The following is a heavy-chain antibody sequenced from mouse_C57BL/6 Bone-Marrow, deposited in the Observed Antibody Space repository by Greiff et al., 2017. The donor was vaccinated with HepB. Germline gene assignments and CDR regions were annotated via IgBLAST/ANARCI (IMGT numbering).Heavy chain of an antibody. CDR1: GYSITSGYY. J-gene: IGHJ2*01. CDR3: ARDHYYGSSYIDY. V-gene: IGHV3-6*01. Sequence: DVQLQESGPGLVKPSQSLSLSCSVTGYSITSGYYWNWIRQFPGNKLEWMGYISYDGSNNYNPSLKNRISITRDTSKNQFFLKLNSVTTEDTATYYCARDHYYGSSYIDYWGQGTTLTVSS. CDR2: ISYDGSN. D-gene: IGHD1-1*01.